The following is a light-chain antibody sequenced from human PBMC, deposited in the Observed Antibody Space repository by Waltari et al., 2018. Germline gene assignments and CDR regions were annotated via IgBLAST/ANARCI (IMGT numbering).Light chain of an antibody. Sequence: EIMLTQSPGTLTLSPGERATLSCRASQSISKYLAWYQQKPGQPPRLLIYDASSRATGIPDRFRGSGSGTDFSLTISRLVPEDFAVYYCQKYRTLPATFGQGTKVEIK. J-gene: IGKJ1*01. CDR2: DAS. V-gene: IGKV3-20*01. CDR3: QKYRTLPAT. CDR1: QSISKY.